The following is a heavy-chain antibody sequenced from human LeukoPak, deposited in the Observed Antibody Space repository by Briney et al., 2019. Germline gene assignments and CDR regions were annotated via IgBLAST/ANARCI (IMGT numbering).Heavy chain of an antibody. V-gene: IGHV3-74*01. Sequence: PGGSLRLSCAASGFTFSSYWMHWVRQAPGKGLVWVSRIKSDGSSTTYADSVKGRFTISRDNAKNTLYLQMNSLRAEDTAVCYCARDFSSSSYYFDYWGQGTLVSVSS. D-gene: IGHD6-13*01. CDR3: ARDFSSSSYYFDY. CDR2: IKSDGSST. CDR1: GFTFSSYW. J-gene: IGHJ4*02.